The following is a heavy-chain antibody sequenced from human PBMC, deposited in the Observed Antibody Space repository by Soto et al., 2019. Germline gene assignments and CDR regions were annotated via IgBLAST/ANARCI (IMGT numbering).Heavy chain of an antibody. V-gene: IGHV1-46*01. CDR1: GYTFTSYY. CDR3: AVGDYDFWSGHFSPFDP. CDR2: INPSGGST. D-gene: IGHD3-3*01. Sequence: ASVKVSCKASGYTFTSYYMHWVRQAPGQGLEWMGIINPSGGSTSYAQKFQGRVTMTRDTSTSTVYMELSSLGSEDTAVYYCAVGDYDFWSGHFSPFDPWGQGTLVTVSS. J-gene: IGHJ5*02.